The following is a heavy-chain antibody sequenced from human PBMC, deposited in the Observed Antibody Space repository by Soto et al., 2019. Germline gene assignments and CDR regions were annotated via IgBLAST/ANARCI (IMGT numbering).Heavy chain of an antibody. Sequence: QVHLEQSGAEVKKPGASVKVSCKASGYIFSTYTMHWVRQAPGQRLEWMGWINAANGNTKYSQNFQGRVTISRDTSASTAYLELSSLRSEDTAVYYCARVSFETSGYADYWGQGTLVTVSS. CDR3: ARVSFETSGYADY. CDR1: GYIFSTYT. CDR2: INAANGNT. D-gene: IGHD3-22*01. V-gene: IGHV1-3*01. J-gene: IGHJ4*02.